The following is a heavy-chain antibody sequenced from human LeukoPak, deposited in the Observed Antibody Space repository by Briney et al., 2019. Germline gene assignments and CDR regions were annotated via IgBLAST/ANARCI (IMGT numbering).Heavy chain of an antibody. CDR3: ARGKDGYNPVNPDY. Sequence: ASVKVSCKASGYTFTSYAMNWVRQAPGQGLEWMGWINTNTGNPTYAQGFTGRFVFSLDTSVGTAYLQISSLKAEDTAVYYCARGKDGYNPVNPDYWGQGTLVTVSS. V-gene: IGHV7-4-1*02. CDR1: GYTFTSYA. J-gene: IGHJ4*02. D-gene: IGHD5-24*01. CDR2: INTNTGNP.